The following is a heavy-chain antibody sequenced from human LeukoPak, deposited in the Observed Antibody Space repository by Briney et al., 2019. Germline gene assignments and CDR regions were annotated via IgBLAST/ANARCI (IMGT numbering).Heavy chain of an antibody. D-gene: IGHD3-10*01. V-gene: IGHV3-23*01. CDR1: GFTFSSYA. CDR3: AKEANYYVSGSYFSL. J-gene: IGHJ3*01. CDR2: ISGSGADT. Sequence: GGSLRLSCAASGFTFSSYAMSWVRQAPGKGLKWVADISGSGADTYYADSVKGRFTISRDNSKNTLYPQMNSLRAEDTAVYHCAKEANYYVSGSYFSLWGQGTKVTVSS.